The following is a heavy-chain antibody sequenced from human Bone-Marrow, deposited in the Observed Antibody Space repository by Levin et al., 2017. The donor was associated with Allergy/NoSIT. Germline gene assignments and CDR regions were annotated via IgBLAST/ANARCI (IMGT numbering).Heavy chain of an antibody. D-gene: IGHD5-12*01. Sequence: GESLKISCAASGFTFTSYGMHWVRQAPGKGLEWVAVIWYSGSRQYYGESVKGRFTISRDSSKNTLFLQMNNLTVEDTAVYFCARDIGYEATFYGLDVWAKGPRSPSP. V-gene: IGHV3-33*01. CDR3: ARDIGYEATFYGLDV. CDR1: GFTFTSYG. J-gene: IGHJ6*02. CDR2: IWYSGSRQ.